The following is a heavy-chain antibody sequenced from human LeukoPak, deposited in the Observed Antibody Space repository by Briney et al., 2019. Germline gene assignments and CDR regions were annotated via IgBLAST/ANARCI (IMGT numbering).Heavy chain of an antibody. CDR2: IIPILGIA. J-gene: IGHJ6*02. CDR1: GGTFSSYA. V-gene: IGHV1-69*04. Sequence: SVKVSCKASGGTFSSYAISWLRQAPGQGLEWMGRIIPILGIANYAQKFQGRVTITADKSTSTAYMELSSLRSEDTAVYYCARDRDPMAIYYYGMDVWGQGTTVTVSS. CDR3: ARDRDPMAIYYYGMDV. D-gene: IGHD5-24*01.